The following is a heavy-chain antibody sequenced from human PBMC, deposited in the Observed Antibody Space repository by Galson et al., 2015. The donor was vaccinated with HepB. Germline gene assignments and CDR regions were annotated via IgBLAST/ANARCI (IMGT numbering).Heavy chain of an antibody. Sequence: SVKVSCKASGYTFTGYYMHWVRQAPGQGLEWMGRINPNSGGTNYAQKFQGRVTMTRDTSISTAYMELSRLRSDDTAVYYCARDRRHYYYMDVWGKGTTVTVSS. J-gene: IGHJ6*03. V-gene: IGHV1-2*06. CDR2: INPNSGGT. CDR3: ARDRRHYYYMDV. CDR1: GYTFTGYY.